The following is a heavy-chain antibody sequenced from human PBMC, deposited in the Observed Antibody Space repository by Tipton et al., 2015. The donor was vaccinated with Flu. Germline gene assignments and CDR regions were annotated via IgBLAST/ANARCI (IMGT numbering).Heavy chain of an antibody. Sequence: SLRLSCTASGFTFSRYAMSWVRQAPGKGLEWVSAIGGGGATTYFADSVKGRFTISRDNIRDTLYLQMNSLRAEDTAVYYCAKEVATITTVAGGMDVWGQGTTVTVSS. CDR2: IGGGGATT. J-gene: IGHJ6*02. CDR3: AKEVATITTVAGGMDV. V-gene: IGHV3-23*01. CDR1: GFTFSRYA. D-gene: IGHD5-12*01.